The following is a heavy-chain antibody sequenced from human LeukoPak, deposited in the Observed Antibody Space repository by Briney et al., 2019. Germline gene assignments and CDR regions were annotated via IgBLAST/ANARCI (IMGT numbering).Heavy chain of an antibody. CDR2: ISYDGSNK. Sequence: GGSLRLSCAASGFTFSSYAMHWVRQAPGKGLEWVAVISYDGSNKYYADSVKGRFTISRDNSKNTLYLQMNSLRAEDTAVYYCARVGGTTVTTSGYFDYWGQGTLVTVSS. J-gene: IGHJ4*02. CDR1: GFTFSSYA. V-gene: IGHV3-30*04. D-gene: IGHD4-17*01. CDR3: ARVGGTTVTTSGYFDY.